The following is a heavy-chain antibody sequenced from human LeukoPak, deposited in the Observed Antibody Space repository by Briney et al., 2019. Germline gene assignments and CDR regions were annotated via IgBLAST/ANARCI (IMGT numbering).Heavy chain of an antibody. D-gene: IGHD6-6*01. Sequence: ASVKVSCKASGYTFTGYYMHWVRQAPGQGLEWMGRINPNSGGTNYAQKFQGRVTMTRDTSISTAYMELSRLRSDDTAVYYCATMAARLPGAFDIWGQGTMVTVSS. CDR2: INPNSGGT. V-gene: IGHV1-2*06. CDR1: GYTFTGYY. CDR3: ATMAARLPGAFDI. J-gene: IGHJ3*02.